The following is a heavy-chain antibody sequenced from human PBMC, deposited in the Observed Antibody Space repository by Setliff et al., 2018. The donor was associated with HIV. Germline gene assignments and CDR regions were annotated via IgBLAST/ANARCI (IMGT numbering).Heavy chain of an antibody. J-gene: IGHJ6*03. CDR3: VRHRSAVAGTRIGYYYYLDV. D-gene: IGHD6-19*01. V-gene: IGHV5-51*01. CDR1: GYTFTNYW. Sequence: GESLKISCEASGYTFTNYWIGWVRQMPGKGLEWMGIIYPSDSDIIYSPSSKGQVTISADKSVTTAYLQWGSLKASDTAIYYCVRHRSAVAGTRIGYYYYLDVWGKGTTVTVSS. CDR2: IYPSDSDI.